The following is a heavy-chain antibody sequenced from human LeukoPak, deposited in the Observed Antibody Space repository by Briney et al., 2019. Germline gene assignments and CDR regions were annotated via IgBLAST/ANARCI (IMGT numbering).Heavy chain of an antibody. Sequence: GASVEVSCKASGYTFTSYGISWVRHAPGQGLEWMGWISAYNGNTNNAQKLQGRVTMTTDTSTSTAYMELRSLRSDDTAVYYCARTIYFGDFDYWGQGTLVTVSS. V-gene: IGHV1-18*01. CDR1: GYTFTSYG. J-gene: IGHJ4*02. CDR2: ISAYNGNT. CDR3: ARTIYFGDFDY. D-gene: IGHD2-21*01.